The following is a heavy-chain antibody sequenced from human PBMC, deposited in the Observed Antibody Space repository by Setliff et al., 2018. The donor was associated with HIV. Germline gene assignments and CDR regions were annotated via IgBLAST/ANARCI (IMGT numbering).Heavy chain of an antibody. V-gene: IGHV4-30-4*01. CDR3: AGGPGTTSIDY. J-gene: IGHJ4*02. D-gene: IGHD1-26*01. CDR1: GASINSDAYY. Sequence: KPSETLSLTCTVSGASINSDAYYWSWIRQHPGRGLEWIGEINHSGSTNYNMSLWSRVTISLDASRNQFSLELISVTAADTAVYYCAGGPGTTSIDYWAQGTLVTVS. CDR2: INHSGST.